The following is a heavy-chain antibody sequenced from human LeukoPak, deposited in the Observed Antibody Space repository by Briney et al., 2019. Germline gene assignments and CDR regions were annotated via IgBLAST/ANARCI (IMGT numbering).Heavy chain of an antibody. D-gene: IGHD6-19*01. V-gene: IGHV3-64D*06. CDR1: GFSFSSHG. Sequence: GGSLRLSCSASGFSFSSHGMHWVRQAPGKGLEYVSAISSNGGSTNYADSMKGRVTISRDNSKNTLYLQMSSLRAEDTAVYYCVKGSAVAGFEYWGQGTLVTVSS. CDR3: VKGSAVAGFEY. J-gene: IGHJ4*02. CDR2: ISSNGGST.